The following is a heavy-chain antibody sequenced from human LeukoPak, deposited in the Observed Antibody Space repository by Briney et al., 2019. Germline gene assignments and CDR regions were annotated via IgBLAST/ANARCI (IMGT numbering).Heavy chain of an antibody. CDR1: GYSFTTYW. D-gene: IGHD3-22*01. Sequence: GESLKISCKGSGYSFTTYWIGWVRQMPGKGLEWMGIIYPGGSDTRYSPSFQGQVTISADKSISTAYLQWSSLKASDTAMYYCASGPPPYYYDTSGYYWGQGTLVTVSS. J-gene: IGHJ4*02. V-gene: IGHV5-51*01. CDR3: ASGPPPYYYDTSGYY. CDR2: IYPGGSDT.